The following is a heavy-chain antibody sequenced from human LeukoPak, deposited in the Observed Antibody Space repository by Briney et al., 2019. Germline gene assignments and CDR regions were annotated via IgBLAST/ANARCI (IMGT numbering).Heavy chain of an antibody. Sequence: GGSLRLSCAASGFTFSSYGMPWVRQAPGKGLEWVAVISYDGSNKYYADSVKGRFTISRDNSKSTLYLQMNSLRAEDTAVYYCAKGHAFDIWGQGTMVTVSS. CDR3: AKGHAFDI. J-gene: IGHJ3*02. V-gene: IGHV3-30*18. CDR2: ISYDGSNK. CDR1: GFTFSSYG.